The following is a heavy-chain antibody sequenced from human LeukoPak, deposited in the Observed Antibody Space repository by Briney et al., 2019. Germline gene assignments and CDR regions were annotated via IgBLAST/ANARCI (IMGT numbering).Heavy chain of an antibody. CDR2: INPDGRDT. D-gene: IGHD2-21*02. Sequence: GGSLRLSCAASGFTFSSYGMHWVRQAPGKGLEWVAHINPDGRDTYYVDSVKGRFTISRDNAQNSMYLQMNSLRVEDTAVYYCTSWGDTTAEHFQRWGQGTLVTVSS. J-gene: IGHJ1*01. CDR1: GFTFSSYG. V-gene: IGHV3-7*01. CDR3: TSWGDTTAEHFQR.